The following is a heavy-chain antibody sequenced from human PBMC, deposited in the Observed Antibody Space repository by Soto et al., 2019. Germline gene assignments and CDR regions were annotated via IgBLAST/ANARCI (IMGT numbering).Heavy chain of an antibody. CDR3: AKDRGLLWFGELLPIFDY. V-gene: IGHV3-23*01. CDR2: ISGSGGST. CDR1: GFTFSSYA. J-gene: IGHJ4*02. Sequence: GGSLRLSCAASGFTFSSYAMSWVRQAPGKGLEWVSAISGSGGSTYYADSVKGRFTISRDNSKNTLYLQMNSLRAEDTAVYYCAKDRGLLWFGELLPIFDYWGQGTLVTVSS. D-gene: IGHD3-10*01.